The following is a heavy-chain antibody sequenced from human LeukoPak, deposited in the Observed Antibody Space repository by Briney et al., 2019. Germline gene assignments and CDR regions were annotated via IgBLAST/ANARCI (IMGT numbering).Heavy chain of an antibody. CDR1: EFTFSSYG. Sequence: PGGSLRLPCAASEFTFSSYGMHWVRQAPGKGLEWVAVIWYDGSNKYYAADSVKGQFTISRDNSKNTVDLHMNSLRVEDTAVYYCAMRGNTWYDRWGQGTLVTVSS. CDR3: AMRGNTWYDR. V-gene: IGHV3-33*03. CDR2: IWYDGSNK. J-gene: IGHJ5*02.